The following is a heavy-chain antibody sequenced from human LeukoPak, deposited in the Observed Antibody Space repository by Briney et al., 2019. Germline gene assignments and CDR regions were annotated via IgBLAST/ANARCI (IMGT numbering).Heavy chain of an antibody. D-gene: IGHD3-3*01. CDR3: ARSNTIFGVVTQIYGMDV. Sequence: RGESLKISCKGSGYSFTSYWTSWVRQMPGKGLEWMGRIDPSDSYTNYSPSFQGHVTISADKSISTAYLQWSSLKASDTAMYYCARSNTIFGVVTQIYGMDVWGQGTTVTVSS. CDR2: IDPSDSYT. V-gene: IGHV5-10-1*01. CDR1: GYSFTSYW. J-gene: IGHJ6*02.